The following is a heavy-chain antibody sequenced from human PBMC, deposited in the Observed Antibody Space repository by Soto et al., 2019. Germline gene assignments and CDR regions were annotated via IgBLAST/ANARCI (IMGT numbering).Heavy chain of an antibody. CDR1: GFSVTDNGEG. CDR3: AHRGTAVSLYREAFNI. V-gene: IGHV2-5*01. D-gene: IGHD6-19*01. Sequence: QITLKESGPTLVKPTQTLTLTCTFSGFSVTDNGEGVGWIRQPPGKALEWLGLIYWNDEKTYNPSLKSRLTITQGTSTNQVVLTMINVDPVDTATYYCAHRGTAVSLYREAFNIWGQGTTVTVSS. CDR2: IYWNDEK. J-gene: IGHJ3*02.